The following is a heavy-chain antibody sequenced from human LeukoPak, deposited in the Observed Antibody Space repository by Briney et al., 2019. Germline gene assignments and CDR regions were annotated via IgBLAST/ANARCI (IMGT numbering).Heavy chain of an antibody. CDR1: GFTYNSHA. D-gene: IGHD1-26*01. CDR3: ARAGGSYYPYFYYGMDV. V-gene: IGHV3-33*01. Sequence: GGSPRLSCAASGFTYNSHAMHWVRQAPGKGLEWVAVIWYDGSNKYYADPVKGRFTISRDNSKNTMHLEMNSLRAEDTAVYYCARAGGSYYPYFYYGMDVWGQGTAVTVSS. J-gene: IGHJ6*02. CDR2: IWYDGSNK.